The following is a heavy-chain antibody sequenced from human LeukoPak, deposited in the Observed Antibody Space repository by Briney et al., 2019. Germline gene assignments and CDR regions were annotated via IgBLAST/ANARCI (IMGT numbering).Heavy chain of an antibody. J-gene: IGHJ4*02. V-gene: IGHV3-33*08. Sequence: PGGSLRLSCSASGFSVSDFVIHWVRQAPGKGVEWVAFMSSHANYEYYADSVKGRFAISRDDSKNTVYLQMNSLRDEETAVYYCARNWIDRSLDYWGLGTLVTVSS. CDR2: MSSHANYE. CDR1: GFSVSDFV. CDR3: ARNWIDRSLDY. D-gene: IGHD2-2*03.